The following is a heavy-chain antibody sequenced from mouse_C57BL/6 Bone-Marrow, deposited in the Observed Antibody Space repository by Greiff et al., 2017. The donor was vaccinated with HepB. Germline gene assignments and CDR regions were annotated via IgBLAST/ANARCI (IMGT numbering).Heavy chain of an antibody. V-gene: IGHV3-6*01. Sequence: DVQLQESGPGLVKPSQSLSLTCSVTGYSITSGYYWNWIRQFPGNKLEWMGYISYDGSNNYNPSLKNRISITRDTSKNQFFLKLNSVTTEDTATYYCARDRFITTVVATRYFDVWGTGTTVTVSS. CDR1: GYSITSGYY. D-gene: IGHD1-1*01. J-gene: IGHJ1*03. CDR2: ISYDGSN. CDR3: ARDRFITTVVATRYFDV.